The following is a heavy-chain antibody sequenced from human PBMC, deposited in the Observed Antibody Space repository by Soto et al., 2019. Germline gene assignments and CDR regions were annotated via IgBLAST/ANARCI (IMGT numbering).Heavy chain of an antibody. CDR2: ISDTGTT. J-gene: IGHJ2*01. D-gene: IGHD5-12*01. CDR1: GDSISGGY. V-gene: IGHV4-59*01. Sequence: QVHLQESGPGLLKASETLSLTCTVSGDSISGGYWNWLRQSPGEGLEWIGHISDTGTTNYSPSLKSRVFMSVDTSKTQISLEVSSVNTADTAVYYCARGRRSNSGYEPDWYLDLWGRGTLVTVSS. CDR3: ARGRRSNSGYEPDWYLDL.